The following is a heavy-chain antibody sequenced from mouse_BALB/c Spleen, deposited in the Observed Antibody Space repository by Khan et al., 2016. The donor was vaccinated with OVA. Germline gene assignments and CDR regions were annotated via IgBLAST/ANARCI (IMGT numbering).Heavy chain of an antibody. CDR1: GYTFTDYN. V-gene: IGHV1-77*01. CDR2: IYPGSNNT. J-gene: IGHJ3*01. CDR3: AREWGAWFPD. Sequence: QVRLQQSGAELARPGASVKLSCKASGYTFTDYNINWVKQRTGQGLEWIGEIYPGSNNTYYNEKFKGKATLTADKSSSTAYMQLSSLTSEDYAVYFCAREWGAWFPDWGQATLVTVSA.